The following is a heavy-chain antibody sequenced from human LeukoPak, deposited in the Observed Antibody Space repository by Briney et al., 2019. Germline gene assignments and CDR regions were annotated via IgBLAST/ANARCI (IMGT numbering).Heavy chain of an antibody. CDR2: IYSGGST. CDR3: ASGKGNSRIVDY. J-gene: IGHJ4*02. D-gene: IGHD2/OR15-2a*01. CDR1: GFTVSSNY. Sequence: PGGSLRLSCAASGFTVSSNYMSWVRQAPGKGLEWVSLIYSGGSTYYTDSVKGRFTISRDNSKNTLYLRVNSLSAEDTAVYYCASGKGNSRIVDYWGQGTLVTVSS. V-gene: IGHV3-66*01.